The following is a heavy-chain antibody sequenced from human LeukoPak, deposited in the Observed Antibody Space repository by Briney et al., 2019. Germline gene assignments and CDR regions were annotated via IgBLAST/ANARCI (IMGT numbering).Heavy chain of an antibody. Sequence: LGGSLRLSCAASGFTFSSYWMSWVRQAPGKGLEWVANIKQDGSEKYYVDSVKGRFTISRDNAKNSLYLQMNSLRAEDTAVYYCARERPIVADVDLDYWGQGTLVTVSS. CDR1: GFTFSSYW. CDR3: ARERPIVADVDLDY. V-gene: IGHV3-7*03. CDR2: IKQDGSEK. J-gene: IGHJ4*02. D-gene: IGHD5-12*01.